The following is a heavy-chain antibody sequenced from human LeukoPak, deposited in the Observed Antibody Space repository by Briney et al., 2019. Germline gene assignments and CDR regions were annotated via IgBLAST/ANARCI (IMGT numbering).Heavy chain of an antibody. V-gene: IGHV4-59*01. Sequence: SETLSLTCTVSGGSISSYYWSWIRQPPRKGLEWIGYIYYSGSTNYNPSLKSRVTISVDTSKDQFSLKLSSVTAADTAVYYCARALVATIGDYYYYYMDVWGKGTTVTVSS. J-gene: IGHJ6*03. D-gene: IGHD5-12*01. CDR1: GGSISSYY. CDR3: ARALVATIGDYYYYYMDV. CDR2: IYYSGST.